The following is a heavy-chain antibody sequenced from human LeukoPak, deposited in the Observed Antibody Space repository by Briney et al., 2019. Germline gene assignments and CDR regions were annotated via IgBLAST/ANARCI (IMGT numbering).Heavy chain of an antibody. V-gene: IGHV1-69*13. D-gene: IGHD1-26*01. Sequence: GASVKVSCKASGGTFSSYAISWVRQAPGQGLEWMGGIIPIFGTANYAQKFQGRVTITADESTSTAYMELSSLRSEDTAVYYCATPPVGATTYWGHYFDYWGQGTLVTVSS. CDR3: ATPPVGATTYWGHYFDY. J-gene: IGHJ4*02. CDR1: GGTFSSYA. CDR2: IIPIFGTA.